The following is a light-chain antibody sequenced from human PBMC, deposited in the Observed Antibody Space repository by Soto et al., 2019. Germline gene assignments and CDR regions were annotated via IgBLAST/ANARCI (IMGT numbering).Light chain of an antibody. CDR1: QAISNY. J-gene: IGKJ3*01. Sequence: DIQMTQSPSSLSASVGDRVTITCRASQAISNYLAWYQQKPGKVPKLLIYAASTLQSGVPSRFSGSGSGTDFTLTISRPQPEDFATYYWQKYNSSPFTFGPGTKVDLK. CDR3: QKYNSSPFT. V-gene: IGKV1-27*01. CDR2: AAS.